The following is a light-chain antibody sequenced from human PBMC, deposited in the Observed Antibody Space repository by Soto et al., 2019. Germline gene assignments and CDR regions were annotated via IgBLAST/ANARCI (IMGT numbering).Light chain of an antibody. Sequence: DIQMTQSPSSLSASVGDRVTITCRASQSISSYLNWYQQKPGKAPKLLIYAASSLQSGVQSRFSGSGFGTDFTRTISSLQPEDFATDYCQQSYSTPRTFGQGAKVESK. J-gene: IGKJ1*01. V-gene: IGKV1-39*01. CDR2: AAS. CDR1: QSISSY. CDR3: QQSYSTPRT.